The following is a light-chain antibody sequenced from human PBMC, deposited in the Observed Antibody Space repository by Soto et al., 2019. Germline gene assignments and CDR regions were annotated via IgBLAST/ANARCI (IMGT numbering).Light chain of an antibody. CDR1: QTVSSNF. J-gene: IGKJ1*01. V-gene: IGKV3-20*01. CDR2: DAS. Sequence: EIVLTQSPGTLSLSPGERGTLSCRASQTVSSNFLAWYQQKPGQAPRLLIFDASTRDTGIPDRFTGSGSGTDFTLTISRLEPEDFAVYYCQFYGDPSKTFGQGTKVDIK. CDR3: QFYGDPSKT.